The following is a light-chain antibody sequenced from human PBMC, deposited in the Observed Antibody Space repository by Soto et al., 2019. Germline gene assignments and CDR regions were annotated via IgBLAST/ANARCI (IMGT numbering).Light chain of an antibody. J-gene: IGLJ3*02. Sequence: QSVLTQPPSASGTPGQRVTISCSGSSSNIGSNTVNWYQQLPGTAPKLLIYANINRPSGVPDRFSGSKSGTSASLAITELQAEDEADYYCQSYDSSLSGWLFGGGTKLTVL. CDR3: QSYDSSLSGWL. V-gene: IGLV1-40*01. CDR2: ANI. CDR1: SSNIGSNT.